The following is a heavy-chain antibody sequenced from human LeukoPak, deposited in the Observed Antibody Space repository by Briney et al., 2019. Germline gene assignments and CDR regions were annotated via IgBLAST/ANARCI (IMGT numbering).Heavy chain of an antibody. J-gene: IGHJ4*02. CDR2: ISYDGSNK. V-gene: IGHV3-30*18. D-gene: IGHD5-24*01. CDR1: GFTFSSYG. CDR3: AKSLSDGDY. Sequence: GGSLRLSCAASGFTFSSYGMHWVRQAPGKGLEWVAVISYDGSNKYYADSVKGRFTISRDNSKNTLYLQMNSLRAEDTAVYYRAKSLSDGDYWGQGTLVTVSS.